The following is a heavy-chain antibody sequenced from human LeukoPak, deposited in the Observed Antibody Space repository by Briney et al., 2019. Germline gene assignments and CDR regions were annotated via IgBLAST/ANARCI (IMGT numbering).Heavy chain of an antibody. J-gene: IGHJ4*02. CDR3: TRPGVEMATIGFDY. D-gene: IGHD5-24*01. Sequence: GGSLRLSCAASGFTFSGSAMHWVRQASWKGLEWVGRIRSKANSYATAYAASVKGRFTISRDDSKNTAYLQMNSLKTEDTAVYYCTRPGVEMATIGFDYWGQGTLVTVSS. V-gene: IGHV3-73*01. CDR2: IRSKANSYAT. CDR1: GFTFSGSA.